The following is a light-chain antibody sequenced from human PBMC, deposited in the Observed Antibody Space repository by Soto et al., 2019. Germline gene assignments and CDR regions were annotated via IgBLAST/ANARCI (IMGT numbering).Light chain of an antibody. J-gene: IGKJ1*01. CDR3: QHYNSYSEA. V-gene: IGKV1-5*01. CDR1: QSISGT. Sequence: DIQMTQSPSTLSASVGDRVTITCRASQSISGTLAWYQQKPGKAPKFLMSDVSSLERGVPSRFSGSGSGTEFTLTISSLQPDDFATYYCQHYNSYSEAFGQGTKVDIK. CDR2: DVS.